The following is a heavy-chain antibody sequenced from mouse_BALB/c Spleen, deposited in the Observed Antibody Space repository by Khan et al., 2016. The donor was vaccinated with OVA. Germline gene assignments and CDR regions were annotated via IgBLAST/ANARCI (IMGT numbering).Heavy chain of an antibody. CDR1: GYTFTNYV. D-gene: IGHD4-1*01. CDR3: ARGNWRSNYFDY. J-gene: IGHJ2*01. V-gene: IGHV1S136*01. CDR2: INPYNGGT. Sequence: VQLKESGPELVKPGASVKMSCKASGYTFTNYVLHWVKQKPGQGLEWIGYINPYNGGTKYSEKFKGKATLASDKSSITAYLELSSLTSEDSAVYYGARGNWRSNYFDYWGQGTTLTLSS.